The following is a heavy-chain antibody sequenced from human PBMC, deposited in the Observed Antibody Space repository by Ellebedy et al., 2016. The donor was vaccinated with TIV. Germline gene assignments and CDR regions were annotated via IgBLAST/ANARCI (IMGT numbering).Heavy chain of an antibody. V-gene: IGHV1-24*01. CDR1: GYTLTELS. D-gene: IGHD4-17*01. CDR2: FDPEDGET. Sequence: AASVKVSCKVSGYTLTELSMHWVRQAPGKGLEWMGGFDPEDGETIYAQKFQGRFTMTEDKSTDTAYMELSSLRSEDTAVYYCATESLRSNNDAFDIWGQGTMVTVSS. CDR3: ATESLRSNNDAFDI. J-gene: IGHJ3*02.